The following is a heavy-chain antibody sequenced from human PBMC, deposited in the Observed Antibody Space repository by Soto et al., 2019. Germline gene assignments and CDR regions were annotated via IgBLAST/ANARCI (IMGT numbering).Heavy chain of an antibody. V-gene: IGHV1-2*04. CDR3: ARGRVVLRFLEWTDCDH. CDR1: GYTFTGYY. CDR2: VNPNRGGT. Sequence: QVQLVQSGAEVKKPGASVKVSCKASGYTFTGYYMHWVRQAPRQGLEWMGWVNPNRGGTNYAQKFQGWITMTRDTASSTAYMELSRLRSDDTAVYYCARGRVVLRFLEWTDCDHWGQGTLVTVSS. J-gene: IGHJ4*02. D-gene: IGHD3-3*01.